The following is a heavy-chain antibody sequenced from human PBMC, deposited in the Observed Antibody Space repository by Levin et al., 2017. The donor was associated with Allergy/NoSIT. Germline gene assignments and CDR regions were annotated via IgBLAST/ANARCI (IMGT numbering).Heavy chain of an antibody. D-gene: IGHD1-26*01. Sequence: GESLKISCAASGITFSSYAMSWVRQAPGKGLEWVSAVSGTGGTTYYADSVKGRFTISRDNSKNALYLQMNSLRAEDTAVYYCGKDRVGGTRIYDYWGQGTLVTVSS. CDR1: GITFSSYA. J-gene: IGHJ4*02. CDR3: GKDRVGGTRIYDY. CDR2: VSGTGGTT. V-gene: IGHV3-23*01.